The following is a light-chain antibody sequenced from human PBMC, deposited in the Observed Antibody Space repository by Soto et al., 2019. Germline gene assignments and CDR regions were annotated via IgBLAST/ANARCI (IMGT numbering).Light chain of an antibody. Sequence: EIEMTQSPSTLSASPGERVTISCRASQSVTSCLAWYQQKPGQAPKLLIHKASNLASGVPARFSGSESGTAFTLTSSSLQADDVASYYQQQNNTHPCTFGQGTKVEIK. CDR1: QSVTSC. CDR2: KAS. J-gene: IGKJ1*01. CDR3: QQNNTHPCT. V-gene: IGKV1-5*03.